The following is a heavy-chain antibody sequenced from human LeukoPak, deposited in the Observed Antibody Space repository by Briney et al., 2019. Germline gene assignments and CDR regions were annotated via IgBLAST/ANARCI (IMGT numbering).Heavy chain of an antibody. V-gene: IGHV1-46*01. Sequence: ASVKVSCKASGYTFTSYGISWVRQAPGQGLEWMGIINPSGGSTSYAQKFQGRVTMTRDTSTSTVYMELSSLRSEGTAVYYCARVVGATTSAFDIWGQGTMVTVSS. CDR1: GYTFTSYG. CDR2: INPSGGST. J-gene: IGHJ3*02. D-gene: IGHD1-26*01. CDR3: ARVVGATTSAFDI.